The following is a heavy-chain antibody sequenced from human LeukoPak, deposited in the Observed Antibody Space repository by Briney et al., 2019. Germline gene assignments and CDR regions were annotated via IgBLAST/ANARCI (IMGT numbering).Heavy chain of an antibody. CDR3: AKGSTVTTPGDY. D-gene: IGHD4-17*01. V-gene: IGHV3-53*01. J-gene: IGHJ4*02. Sequence: GGSVRLSCAASGFTVSSNYMSWVRQAPGEGVEWVSVIYSDGSTYYADSVNGRFTISRDNSKNTLYLQMNSLRAWDTAVYYCAKGSTVTTPGDYWGQGTLVTVSS. CDR2: IYSDGST. CDR1: GFTVSSNY.